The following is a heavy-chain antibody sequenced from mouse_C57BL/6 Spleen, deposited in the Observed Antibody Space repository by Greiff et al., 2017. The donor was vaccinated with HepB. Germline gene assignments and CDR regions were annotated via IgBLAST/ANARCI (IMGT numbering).Heavy chain of an antibody. V-gene: IGHV5-17*01. CDR2: ISSGSSTI. D-gene: IGHD4-1*01. Sequence: EVQVVESGGGLVKPGGSLKLSCAASGFTFSDYGMHWVRQAPEKGLEWVAYISSGSSTIYYADTVKGRFTISRDNAKNPLFLQMTSLRSEDTAMYYCARVNWFYAMDYWGQGTSVTVSS. CDR1: GFTFSDYG. J-gene: IGHJ4*01. CDR3: ARVNWFYAMDY.